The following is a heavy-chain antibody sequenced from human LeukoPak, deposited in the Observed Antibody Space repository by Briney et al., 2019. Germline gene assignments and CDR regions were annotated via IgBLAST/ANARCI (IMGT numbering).Heavy chain of an antibody. J-gene: IGHJ4*02. CDR2: IYTSGRT. V-gene: IGHV4-4*07. D-gene: IGHD6-13*01. Sequence: SETLSLTCTVSGRSISSYYWSWIRHPAGKGLEWVGRIYTSGRTNYNPSLKSLVTMSVDTSKHQFSLNLSSVTAADTAVYYCARWATRYSCKSAIFDYWGQGTLVTVCS. CDR1: GRSISSYY. CDR3: ARWATRYSCKSAIFDY.